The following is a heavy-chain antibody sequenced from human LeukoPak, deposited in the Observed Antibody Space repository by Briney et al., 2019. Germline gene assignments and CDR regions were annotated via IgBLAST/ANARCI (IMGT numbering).Heavy chain of an antibody. CDR2: ISAYNGNT. V-gene: IGHV1-18*01. D-gene: IGHD3-16*01. J-gene: IGHJ4*02. CDR3: ARDRASGIPDY. Sequence: ASVKVSCRASGNNFTSCGISGVRQAPGQGREGMGWISAYNGNTRYAQKLEGRVTMTTDTSTSTAYMELRSLRSDDTAVYYCARDRASGIPDYWGQGTLVTVSS. CDR1: GNNFTSCG.